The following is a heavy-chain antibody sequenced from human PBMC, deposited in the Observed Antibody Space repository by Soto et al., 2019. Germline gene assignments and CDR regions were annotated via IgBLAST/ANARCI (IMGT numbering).Heavy chain of an antibody. J-gene: IGHJ6*02. CDR2: ISAYNGNT. V-gene: IGHV1-18*01. Sequence: GASVKVSCKASGYTFTSYGISWVRQAPGQGLEWMGWISAYNGNTNYAQKLQGRVTMTTDTSTSTAYMELRSLRSDDTAVYYCARDQQYSYVYYYYYYGMDVWGQGTTVTVSS. CDR3: ARDQQYSYVYYYYYYGMDV. D-gene: IGHD5-18*01. CDR1: GYTFTSYG.